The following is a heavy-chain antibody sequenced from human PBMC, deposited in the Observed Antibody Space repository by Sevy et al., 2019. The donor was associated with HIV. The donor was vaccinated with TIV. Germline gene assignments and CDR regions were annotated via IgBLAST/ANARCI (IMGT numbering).Heavy chain of an antibody. Sequence: SETLSLTCTVSGYSISSGYYWGWIRQPPGKGLEWIGSIYHSGSTYYNASLKSRVTISVDTSKNQFSLKLSSVTAADTAVYYCARGVVVVAATTNWFDPWGQGTLVTVSS. CDR3: ARGVVVVAATTNWFDP. J-gene: IGHJ5*02. CDR1: GYSISSGYY. V-gene: IGHV4-38-2*02. D-gene: IGHD2-15*01. CDR2: IYHSGST.